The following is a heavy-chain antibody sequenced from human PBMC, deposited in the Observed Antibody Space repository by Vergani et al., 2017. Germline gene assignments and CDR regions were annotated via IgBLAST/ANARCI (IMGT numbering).Heavy chain of an antibody. CDR2: IRYDGSNK. CDR3: AKEEVGATRFDY. CDR1: GFIFTNYG. D-gene: IGHD1-26*01. Sequence: QVQLVESGGGVVQPGGSLRLSCAASGFIFTNYGMHWVRQAPGKGLEWVAFIRYDGSNKYFADSVKGRFTISRDNSKNTLYLQMNSLRPEDTAVYYCAKEEVGATRFDYWGQGTLVTVSS. J-gene: IGHJ4*02. V-gene: IGHV3-30*02.